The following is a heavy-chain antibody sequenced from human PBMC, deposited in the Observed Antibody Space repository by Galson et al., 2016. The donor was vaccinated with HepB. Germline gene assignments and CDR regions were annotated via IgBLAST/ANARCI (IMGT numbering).Heavy chain of an antibody. CDR1: GFTFSNYW. Sequence: SLRLSCAASGFTFSNYWMSWVRQAPGKGLEWVANIKQDGSEKYYVDSVKGRFTISRDNAKNSLYLQMNSLRVEDTAVYYCARARSWGGYYLDNWGQGTLVTVSS. V-gene: IGHV3-7*05. CDR2: IKQDGSEK. CDR3: ARARSWGGYYLDN. J-gene: IGHJ4*02. D-gene: IGHD3-16*01.